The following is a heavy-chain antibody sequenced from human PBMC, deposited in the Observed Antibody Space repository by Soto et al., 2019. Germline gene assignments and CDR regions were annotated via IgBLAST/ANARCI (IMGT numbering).Heavy chain of an antibody. D-gene: IGHD6-13*01. J-gene: IGHJ6*02. V-gene: IGHV4-59*01. CDR2: VYYSDGT. CDR1: GGPIGSYY. CDR3: ARTEASSWSFFYYGMDG. Sequence: QVQLQESGPGLVKPSETLSLTCTVSGGPIGSYYWSWIRQSPGKGLEWLGCVYYSDGTNYNPSLKSRVTRSLDRSKNQFSLRLTSVTAADTAVYYCARTEASSWSFFYYGMDGGGQGTTVAVSS.